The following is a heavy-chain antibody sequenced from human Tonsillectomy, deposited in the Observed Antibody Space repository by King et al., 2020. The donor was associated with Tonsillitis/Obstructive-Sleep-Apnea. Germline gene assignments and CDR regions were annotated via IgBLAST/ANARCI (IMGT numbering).Heavy chain of an antibody. Sequence: VQLVESGGGLVQPGGSLRLSCAASGFTFSNYWMTWVRQAPGKGLEWVADIKQDGSVKHYVDSAEGRFTISRENAKNSLHLQMNSLRAEDTAVYYCARDDGYCNTTRCYDAFHIWGQGTKVTVST. J-gene: IGHJ3*02. V-gene: IGHV3-7*04. CDR3: ARDDGYCNTTRCYDAFHI. CDR2: IKQDGSVK. D-gene: IGHD2-2*01. CDR1: GFTFSNYW.